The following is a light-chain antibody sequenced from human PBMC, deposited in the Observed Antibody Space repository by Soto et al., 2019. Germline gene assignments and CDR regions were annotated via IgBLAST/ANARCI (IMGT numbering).Light chain of an antibody. CDR3: QQSYSTPFT. J-gene: IGKJ3*01. Sequence: DIQMTQSPSSLSASVGDRVTITCRASQSISSYLNWYQQKPGKAPKLLIYAASSLQSGVPSRFSGSGSGTHFTLTISSLQPEDFATYYGQQSYSTPFTFGPGTKVDIK. CDR2: AAS. CDR1: QSISSY. V-gene: IGKV1-39*01.